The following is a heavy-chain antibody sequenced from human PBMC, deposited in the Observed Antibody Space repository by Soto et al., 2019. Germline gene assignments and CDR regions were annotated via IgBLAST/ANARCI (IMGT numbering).Heavy chain of an antibody. V-gene: IGHV3-7*01. J-gene: IGHJ4*02. D-gene: IGHD3-16*02. Sequence: GGSLRLSCAASGFTFSSYWMSWVRQAPGEGLEWVANIKQDGSEKYYVDSVKGRFTISRDNAKNSLYLQMNSLRAEDTAVYYCARESHYDYIWGSYRQPHFDYWGQGTLVTVSS. CDR2: IKQDGSEK. CDR1: GFTFSSYW. CDR3: ARESHYDYIWGSYRQPHFDY.